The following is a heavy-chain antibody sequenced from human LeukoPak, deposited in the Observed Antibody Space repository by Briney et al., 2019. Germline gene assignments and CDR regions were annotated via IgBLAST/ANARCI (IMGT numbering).Heavy chain of an antibody. CDR2: INPNSGGT. D-gene: IGHD6-6*01. CDR3: ASGPSDLGSSSQN. Sequence: ASVKVSCQASGYTFNDYYIHWVRQAPGQGLEWMGWINPNSGGTNIAQKFLGRVIMTSDTSISTAYMDLSRLRSDDTAVYFCASGPSDLGSSSQNWGQGTLVTVSS. V-gene: IGHV1-2*02. CDR1: GYTFNDYY. J-gene: IGHJ4*02.